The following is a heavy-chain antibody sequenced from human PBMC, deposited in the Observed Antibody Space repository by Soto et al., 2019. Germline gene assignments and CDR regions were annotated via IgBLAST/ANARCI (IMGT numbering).Heavy chain of an antibody. CDR3: ARTDAQTRGYTYGVRTVSETRFYYYYGMDV. D-gene: IGHD5-18*01. CDR1: GFAFKSYE. V-gene: IGHV3-48*03. Sequence: GGSLRLSCAASGFAFKSYEMNWVRQAPGKGLEWISYISSSGTTINYAESVKGRFTISRDNAKNSLSLEMTSLRTGDTGVYYCARTDAQTRGYTYGVRTVSETRFYYYYGMDVWGQGTRVTVSS. CDR2: ISSSGTTI. J-gene: IGHJ6*02.